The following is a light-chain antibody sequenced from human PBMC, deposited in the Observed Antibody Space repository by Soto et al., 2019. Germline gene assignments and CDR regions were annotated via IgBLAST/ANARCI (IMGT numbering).Light chain of an antibody. CDR2: DVS. V-gene: IGLV2-14*01. J-gene: IGLJ7*01. Sequence: QSALTQPASVSGSPGQSITISCTGTSSDVGAYNYVSWYQQHPGKAPKLMIFDVSNRPSGVSNRFSGSKSGNTASLTISGLQAEDEADYYCSSYTTATTREFGGGTQLTVL. CDR1: SSDVGAYNY. CDR3: SSYTTATTRE.